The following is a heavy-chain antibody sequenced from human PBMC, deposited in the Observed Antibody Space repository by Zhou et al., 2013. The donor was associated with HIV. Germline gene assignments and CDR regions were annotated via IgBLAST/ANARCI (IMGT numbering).Heavy chain of an antibody. CDR3: ARDLRGVREVIGYDHGMDV. V-gene: IGHV1-24*01. J-gene: IGHJ6*02. CDR2: FDPEGRET. Sequence: QVHLVQSGPELKKPGASVKVSCKVSGYTLTDLLIHWVRQAPGSGPEWLGRFDPEGRETTYSQKFQGRVTMTGDISADTAYFEATRLTPDDTAIYYCARDLRGVREVIGYDHGMDVWGQGTTVTVSS. CDR1: GYTLTDLL. D-gene: IGHD3-10*01.